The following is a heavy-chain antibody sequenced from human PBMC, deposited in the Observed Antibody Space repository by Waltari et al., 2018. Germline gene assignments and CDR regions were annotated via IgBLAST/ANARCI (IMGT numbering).Heavy chain of an antibody. V-gene: IGHV1-69*15. CDR1: GGTFSSYS. CDR2: IIPIFGTA. Sequence: QVQLVQSGAEVKKPGSSVKVSCKASGGTFSSYSISWVRQAPGQGLDWMGRIIPIFGTANYAQKFQGRVTITADESTSTAYMELSSLGSEDTAVYYCASSGGYSYGNPIDYWGQGTLVTVSS. J-gene: IGHJ4*02. CDR3: ASSGGYSYGNPIDY. D-gene: IGHD5-18*01.